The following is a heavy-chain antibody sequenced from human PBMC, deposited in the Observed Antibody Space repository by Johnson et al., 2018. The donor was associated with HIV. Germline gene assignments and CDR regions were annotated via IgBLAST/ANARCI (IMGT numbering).Heavy chain of an antibody. J-gene: IGHJ3*02. D-gene: IGHD1-26*01. CDR1: GFTFSNAW. CDR3: ARALGATYAFGI. CDR2: IKSKTDGGTT. V-gene: IGHV3-15*01. Sequence: VQLVESGGGLVKPGGSLRLSCAASGFTFSNAWMSWVRQAPGKGLEWVGRIKSKTDGGTTDYAAPVKGRFTISRENAKNSLYLQMNSLRAGDTAVYYCARALGATYAFGIWGQGTMVTVSS.